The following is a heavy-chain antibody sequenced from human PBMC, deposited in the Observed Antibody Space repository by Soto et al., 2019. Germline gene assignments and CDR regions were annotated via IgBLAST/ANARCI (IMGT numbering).Heavy chain of an antibody. CDR3: AHIPNYYQYDWFDP. CDR2: IYWDDDK. Sequence: QITLKESGPTLVKPTQTLTLTCTFSGFSLTTRGVGVGWIRQPPGKALECLALIYWDDDKRYSPSLQSRLSITKDTSKNQVVLTMTNVDPVDTATYYCAHIPNYYQYDWFDPWGQATLLSVSS. V-gene: IGHV2-5*02. D-gene: IGHD3-16*01. CDR1: GFSLTTRGVG. J-gene: IGHJ5*02.